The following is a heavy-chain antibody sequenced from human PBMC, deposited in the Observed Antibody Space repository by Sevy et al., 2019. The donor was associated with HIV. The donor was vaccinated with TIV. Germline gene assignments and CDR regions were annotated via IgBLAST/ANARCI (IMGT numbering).Heavy chain of an antibody. J-gene: IGHJ6*02. V-gene: IGHV3-48*03. CDR3: ARDHVKDGDLGDYYYYAMDV. CDR1: GFTFGSYG. Sequence: GGSLRLSCAASGFTFGSYGMHWVRQAPGKGLEWLSYISGSDSTIYYADSVKGRFTISRDNSKNSLYLQMNSLRAEDTAVYYCARDHVKDGDLGDYYYYAMDVWGQGTTVTVSS. D-gene: IGHD4-17*01. CDR2: ISGSDSTI.